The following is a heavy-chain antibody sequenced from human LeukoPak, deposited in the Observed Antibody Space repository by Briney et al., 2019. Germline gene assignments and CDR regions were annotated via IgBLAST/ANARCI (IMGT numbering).Heavy chain of an antibody. D-gene: IGHD1-26*01. CDR1: GYTFTGYY. CDR3: ARDQVAATSAHNFDY. CDR2: INPHSGVK. Sequence: ASVKVSCKASGYTFTGYYLHWVRQAPGQGLEWMGWINPHSGVKTFPQKFQGRVTMTMDTSISTTYMELNRLRSDDTAVYYCARDQVAATSAHNFDYWGQGTLVTVSS. V-gene: IGHV1-2*02. J-gene: IGHJ4*02.